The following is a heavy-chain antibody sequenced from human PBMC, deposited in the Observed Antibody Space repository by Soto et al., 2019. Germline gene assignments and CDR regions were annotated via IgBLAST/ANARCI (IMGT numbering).Heavy chain of an antibody. CDR2: INHSGST. CDR3: ASQGGFYHFWSGYQSGWFDP. Sequence: SETLSLTCAVYGGSFSGYYWSWIRQPPGKGLEWIGEINHSGSTNYNPSLKSRVTISVDTSKNQFSLKLSSVTAADTAVYYCASQGGFYHFWSGYQSGWFDPWGQGTLVTVSS. CDR1: GGSFSGYY. V-gene: IGHV4-34*01. D-gene: IGHD3-3*01. J-gene: IGHJ5*02.